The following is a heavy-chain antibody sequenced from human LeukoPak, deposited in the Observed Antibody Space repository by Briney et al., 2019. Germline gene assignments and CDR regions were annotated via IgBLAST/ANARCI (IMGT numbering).Heavy chain of an antibody. V-gene: IGHV3-7*03. CDR2: IKHDASEK. CDR3: ARDRSYYDSSGYLY. Sequence: GSLRLSCAASGFTFSSYWMAWVRQTPGKGLEWVANIKHDASEKYYVDSVKGRFTISRDNAKNSLYLQMNSLRAEDTAVYYCARDRSYYDSSGYLYWGQGTLVTVSS. J-gene: IGHJ4*02. D-gene: IGHD3-22*01. CDR1: GFTFSSYW.